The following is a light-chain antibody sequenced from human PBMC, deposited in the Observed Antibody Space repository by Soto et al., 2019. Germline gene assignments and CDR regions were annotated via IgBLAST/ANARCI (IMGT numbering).Light chain of an antibody. J-gene: IGKJ4*01. CDR3: QQYGSSSLT. V-gene: IGKV3-20*01. Sequence: EIVLTQSPGTLSLSPGERATLSCRASQSVSSSYLAWYQQKPGQAPRLLIYGASSRATGIPDRFSGSGSGTDCTLTISRLEPEDFAVYYFQQYGSSSLTFGGGTKVEIK. CDR2: GAS. CDR1: QSVSSSY.